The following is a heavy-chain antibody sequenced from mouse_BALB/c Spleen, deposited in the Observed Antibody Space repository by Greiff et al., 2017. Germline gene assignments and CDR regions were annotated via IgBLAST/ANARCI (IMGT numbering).Heavy chain of an antibody. CDR1: GYTFTSYW. D-gene: IGHD3-3*01. CDR2: IDPSDSYT. Sequence: VQLQQPGAELVKPGASVKLSCKASGYTFTSYWMHWVKQRPGQGLEWIGEIDPSDSYTNYNQKFKGKATLTVDKSSSTAYMQLSSLTSEDSAVYYCARRKGRGGCFDYWGQGTTLTVSS. J-gene: IGHJ2*01. V-gene: IGHV1-69*02. CDR3: ARRKGRGGCFDY.